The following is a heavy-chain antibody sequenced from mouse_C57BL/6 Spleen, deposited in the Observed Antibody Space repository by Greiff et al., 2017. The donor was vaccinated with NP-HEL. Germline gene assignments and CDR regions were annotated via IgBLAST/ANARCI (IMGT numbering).Heavy chain of an antibody. CDR1: GFTFSSYG. CDR2: ISSGGSYT. Sequence: DVQLVESGGDLVKPGGSLKLSCAASGFTFSSYGMSWVRQSPDKRLEWVATISSGGSYTYYPDSVKGRFTISRDTAKNTLYLQMSSLKSEDTAMYNWARPYDNDDGAWLAYGGQGTLVTVSA. D-gene: IGHD2-4*01. J-gene: IGHJ3*01. CDR3: ARPYDNDDGAWLAY. V-gene: IGHV5-6*01.